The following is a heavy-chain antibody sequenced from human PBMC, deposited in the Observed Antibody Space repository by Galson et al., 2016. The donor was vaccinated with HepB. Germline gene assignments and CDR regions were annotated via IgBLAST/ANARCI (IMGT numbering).Heavy chain of an antibody. V-gene: IGHV4-4*02. CDR1: GASITSGHW. CDR2: TSHTGGT. J-gene: IGHJ4*02. CDR3: AASSGWWRLDS. D-gene: IGHD6-19*01. Sequence: SETLSLTCGVSGASITSGHWWSCVRQPPGKGLEWIGETSHTGGTNYNPSLKSRVTISLDRSNNQFSVKITSVTAADTAVYYCAASSGWWRLDSWGQGILVTVSS.